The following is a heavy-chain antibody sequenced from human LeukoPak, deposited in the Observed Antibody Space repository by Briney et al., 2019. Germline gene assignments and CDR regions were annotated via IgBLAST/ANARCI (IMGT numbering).Heavy chain of an antibody. CDR1: GFTFDDYA. CDR3: TRAGSFWGSTSFYDS. D-gene: IGHD3-10*01. V-gene: IGHV3-9*01. CDR2: ISWNSGSI. J-gene: IGHJ4*02. Sequence: GRSLRLSCAASGFTFDDYAMHWVRQAPGKGLEWVSGISWNSGSIGYADSVKGRFTISRDNAKNSLYLQMNSLRDEDTGVYYCTRAGSFWGSTSFYDSWGQGVLVTVSS.